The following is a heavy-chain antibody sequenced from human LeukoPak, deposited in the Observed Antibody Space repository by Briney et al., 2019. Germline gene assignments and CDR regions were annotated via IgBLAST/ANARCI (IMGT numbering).Heavy chain of an antibody. CDR2: IRYDGSNK. CDR1: GFTFSSYG. V-gene: IGHV3-30*02. Sequence: PGGSLRLSCAASGFTFSSYGMHWVRQAPGKGLEWVAFIRYDGSNKYYADSVKGRFTISRDNSKNTLYLRMNSLRAEDMAVYYCARSCGGDCYSNYYYYMDVWGKGATVTISS. CDR3: ARSCGGDCYSNYYYYMDV. D-gene: IGHD2-21*02. J-gene: IGHJ6*03.